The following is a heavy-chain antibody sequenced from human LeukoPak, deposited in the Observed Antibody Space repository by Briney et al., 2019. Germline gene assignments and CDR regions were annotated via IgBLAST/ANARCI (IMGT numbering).Heavy chain of an antibody. CDR1: GFTFSSYW. J-gene: IGHJ4*02. Sequence: PGGSLRLSCAASGFTFSSYWMSWVRQAPGKGLEWVANIKQDGSEKYYVDSVKGRFTISRDNAKNSLYLQMNSLRAEDTAVYYCARILEYFGWFGDYWGQGTLVTVSS. CDR2: IKQDGSEK. CDR3: ARILEYFGWFGDY. D-gene: IGHD3-10*01. V-gene: IGHV3-7*03.